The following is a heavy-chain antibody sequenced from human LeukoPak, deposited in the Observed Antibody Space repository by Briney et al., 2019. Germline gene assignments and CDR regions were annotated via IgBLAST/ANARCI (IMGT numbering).Heavy chain of an antibody. Sequence: SVKVSCKASGGTFSSYAIIWVRQAPGQGLEWMGGIIPIFGTANYAQKFQGRVTITTDESTSTAYMELSSLRSEDTAVYYCARGQDYYDSSGYYRWNWFDPWGQGTLVTVSS. D-gene: IGHD3-22*01. CDR2: IIPIFGTA. CDR3: ARGQDYYDSSGYYRWNWFDP. J-gene: IGHJ5*02. CDR1: GGTFSSYA. V-gene: IGHV1-69*05.